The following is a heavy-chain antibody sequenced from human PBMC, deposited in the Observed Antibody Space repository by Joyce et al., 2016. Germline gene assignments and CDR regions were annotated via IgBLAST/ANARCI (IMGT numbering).Heavy chain of an antibody. CDR1: GFSFSDYW. CDR3: ARNYYYYHGMDV. CDR2: INSVGSTI. J-gene: IGHJ6*02. Sequence: EVQLIESGGGLVQPGGFLRLSCAASGFSFSDYWMHWVRQGPGKGLVWVARINSVGSTISYADSVKSRFTISRDSAKNTLYLQMKSLRAEDTAVYYCARNYYYYHGMDVWGQGTTVTVSS. V-gene: IGHV3-74*01.